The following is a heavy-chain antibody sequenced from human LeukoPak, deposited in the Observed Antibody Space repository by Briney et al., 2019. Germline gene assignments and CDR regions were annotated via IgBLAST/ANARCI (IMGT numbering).Heavy chain of an antibody. J-gene: IGHJ4*02. CDR2: IYTGGTV. CDR3: ARASTKSPLRFVLLFDH. CDR1: GFNVNRNY. Sequence: GGSLRLSCTLSGFNVNRNYMGWVRQAPGKGLEWVSVIYTGGTVHYADSVKGRFTISRDDSKNTLYLQMSHLRAEDTAVYYCARASTKSPLRFVLLFDHWGQGTLDTVSS. V-gene: IGHV3-53*01. D-gene: IGHD3-10*01.